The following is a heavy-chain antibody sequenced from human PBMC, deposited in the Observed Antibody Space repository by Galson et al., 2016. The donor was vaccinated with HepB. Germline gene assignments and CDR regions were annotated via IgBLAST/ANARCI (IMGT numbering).Heavy chain of an antibody. V-gene: IGHV4-59*02. CDR2: MYYSGRT. J-gene: IGHJ5*02. CDR3: ARQQVGNNWFDP. Sequence: SETLSLTCTVSGDSVTSYYWSWIRQPPGKGLEWIGCMYYSGRTDNSPSLKRRVTMSADTSKNQLSLRLSSVTAADTAVYYCARQQVGNNWFDPWGQGTLVTVSS. CDR1: GDSVTSYY.